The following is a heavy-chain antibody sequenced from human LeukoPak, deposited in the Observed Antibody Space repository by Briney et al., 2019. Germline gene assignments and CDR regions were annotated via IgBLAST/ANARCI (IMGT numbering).Heavy chain of an antibody. CDR3: ARARPSNWGSTDAFDI. V-gene: IGHV4-59*01. D-gene: IGHD7-27*01. Sequence: SETLSLTCTVSGDSISSYYWSWIRQPPGKGLEWIGYIYYSGSTNYNPSLKSRVTISVDTSKNQFSLKLSSVTAADTAVYYCARARPSNWGSTDAFDIWGQGTMVTVSS. CDR1: GDSISSYY. J-gene: IGHJ3*02. CDR2: IYYSGST.